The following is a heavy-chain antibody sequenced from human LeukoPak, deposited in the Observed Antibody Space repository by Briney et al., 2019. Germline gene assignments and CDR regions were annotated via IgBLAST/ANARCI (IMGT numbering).Heavy chain of an antibody. CDR2: INPSGGSR. V-gene: IGHV1-46*03. CDR1: GYTFTSYG. Sequence: GASVKVSCKACGYTFTSYGISWVRQAPGQGLEWMGIINPSGGSRSYAQKFQGRVTMTRDTSTSTVYMELSSLRSEDTAVYYCARERNDFWSGYCDYWGQGTLVTVSS. J-gene: IGHJ4*02. D-gene: IGHD3-3*01. CDR3: ARERNDFWSGYCDY.